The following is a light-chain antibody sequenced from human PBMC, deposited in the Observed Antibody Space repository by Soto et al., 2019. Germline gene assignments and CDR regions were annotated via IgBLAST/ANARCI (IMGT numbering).Light chain of an antibody. CDR1: QTIRKY. CDR2: SAS. CDR3: QQSYTTPVT. Sequence: DIQMTQSPSSLSASVGDRVSITCRASQTIRKYLNWYQQKPGKAPELLIHSASTLQTGVPSRFSGSGPGTDFALTITSLQPEDFATYYCQQSYTTPVTFGQGTRLEIK. V-gene: IGKV1-39*01. J-gene: IGKJ5*01.